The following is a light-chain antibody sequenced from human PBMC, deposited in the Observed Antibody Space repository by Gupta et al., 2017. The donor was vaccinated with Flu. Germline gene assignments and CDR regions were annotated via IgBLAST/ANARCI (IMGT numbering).Light chain of an antibody. CDR2: DND. CDR3: GSWDSSLSAGV. V-gene: IGLV1-51*01. CDR1: SSNIGNNF. Sequence: QSVLTQPPSVSAAPGKTVTISSFGSSSNIGNNFVSWYQQLPGTAPKLLIYDNDKRPSGIPDRFAGSKSGTSATLDITGLQTGDEAYYYCGSWDSSLSAGVFGGGSKLTVL. J-gene: IGLJ3*02.